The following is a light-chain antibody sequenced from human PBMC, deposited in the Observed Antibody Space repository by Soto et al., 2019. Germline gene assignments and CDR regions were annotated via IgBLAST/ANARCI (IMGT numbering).Light chain of an antibody. CDR3: LLYYGGALV. Sequence: QSALTQPASVSGSPGQSITISCTGTSSDVGGYNYVSWYQQHPGKAPKLMISEVSNRPSGVSNRFSGSKSGNTASLTISGLQAEDEAEYYCLLYYGGALVFGGGTKLTVL. V-gene: IGLV2-14*01. CDR2: EVS. CDR1: SSDVGGYNY. J-gene: IGLJ2*01.